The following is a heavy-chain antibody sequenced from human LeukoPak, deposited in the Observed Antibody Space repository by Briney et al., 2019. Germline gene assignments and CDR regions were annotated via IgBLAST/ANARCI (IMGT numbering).Heavy chain of an antibody. CDR3: ARGTTNTFDY. V-gene: IGHV4-59*12. J-gene: IGHJ4*02. CDR2: IFYTGST. Sequence: SETLSLTCTVSGGSISSYYWSWIRQPPGKGLEWIGYIFYTGSTNYNPSLKSRVTISVDESKNQFSLILSSVTAADTAVYYCARGTTNTFDYWGQGILVTVSS. CDR1: GGSISSYY. D-gene: IGHD1-7*01.